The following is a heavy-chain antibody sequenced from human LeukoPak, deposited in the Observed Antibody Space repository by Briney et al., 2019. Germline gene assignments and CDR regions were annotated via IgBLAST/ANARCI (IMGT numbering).Heavy chain of an antibody. V-gene: IGHV3-9*01. CDR1: GFTFDDYA. D-gene: IGHD3-22*01. CDR2: ISWNSGSI. CDR3: AKDPPYYYDSSGYGGGAFDI. J-gene: IGHJ3*02. Sequence: GGSLRLSCAASGFTFDDYAMHWVRQVPGKGLEWVSGISWNSGSIGYADSVKGRFTISRDNAKNTVYLQMNSLRAEDTAVYYCAKDPPYYYDSSGYGGGAFDIWGQGTMVTVSS.